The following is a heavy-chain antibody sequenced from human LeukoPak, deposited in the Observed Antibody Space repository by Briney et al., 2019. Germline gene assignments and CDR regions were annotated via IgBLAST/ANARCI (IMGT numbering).Heavy chain of an antibody. D-gene: IGHD2-21*02. Sequence: ASVKVSCKAFGYTFTSNYIHWVRQAPGQGLEWMGWINPNSGGTNYAPTFQGRVTMTRDTSISTAYMELSRLTSDDTTIYYCATTLHIVVVTWHAFDIWGQGTMVTVSS. CDR1: GYTFTSNY. J-gene: IGHJ3*02. V-gene: IGHV1-2*02. CDR2: INPNSGGT. CDR3: ATTLHIVVVTWHAFDI.